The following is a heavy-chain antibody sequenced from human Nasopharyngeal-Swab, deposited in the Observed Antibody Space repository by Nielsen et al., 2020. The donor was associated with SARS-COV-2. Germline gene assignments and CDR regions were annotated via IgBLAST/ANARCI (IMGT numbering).Heavy chain of an antibody. D-gene: IGHD1-26*01. V-gene: IGHV3-30*04. CDR1: GFTFSTYT. CDR3: ARDMGANFDP. CDR2: VSYDGSNK. Sequence: GESLKISCAASGFTFSTYTMHWVRQAPGKGLEWVAVVSYDGSNKYCADSVKGRFTISRDNSKNSLYLQINSLRVEDTAMYYCARDMGANFDPWGQGTLVTVSS. J-gene: IGHJ5*02.